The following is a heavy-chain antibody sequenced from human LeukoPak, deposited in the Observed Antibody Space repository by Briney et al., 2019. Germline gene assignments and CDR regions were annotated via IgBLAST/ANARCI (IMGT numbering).Heavy chain of an antibody. V-gene: IGHV3-13*01. Sequence: GGSLRLSCAASGFTFSSYDMHWVRKATGKGLEWVSAIGTAGDTYYPGSVKGRFTISRENAKNSLYLQMNSLRAGDTAVYYCARAYYYGSGSYRYYYYYGMDVWGQGTTVTVSS. CDR3: ARAYYYGSGSYRYYYYYGMDV. CDR2: IGTAGDT. J-gene: IGHJ6*02. D-gene: IGHD3-10*01. CDR1: GFTFSSYD.